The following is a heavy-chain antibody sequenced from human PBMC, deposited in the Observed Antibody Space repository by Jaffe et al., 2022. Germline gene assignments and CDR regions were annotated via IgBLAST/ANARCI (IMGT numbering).Heavy chain of an antibody. CDR1: GYTFTSYA. D-gene: IGHD3-10*01. Sequence: QVQLVQSGAEVKKPGASVKVSCKASGYTFTSYAMHWVRQAPGQRLEWMGWINAGNGNTKYSQKFQGRVTITRDTSASTAYMELSSLRSEDTAVYYCAREVVGYYGSGEEIWGQGTMVTVSS. CDR2: INAGNGNT. J-gene: IGHJ3*02. CDR3: AREVVGYYGSGEEI. V-gene: IGHV1-3*01.